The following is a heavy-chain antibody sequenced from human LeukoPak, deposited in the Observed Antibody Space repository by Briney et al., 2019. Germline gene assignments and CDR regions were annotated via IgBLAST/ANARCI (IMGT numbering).Heavy chain of an antibody. Sequence: PGGSLRLSCAASGFTVSSNYMSWVRQAPGKGLEWVANMNQDGSEKYYLDSVKGRFTISRDNARNSLYLQMNSLRAEDTAVYYCSRVGQSYSGSYEGIYFQQRGQGTLVTVSS. CDR1: GFTVSSNY. V-gene: IGHV3-7*01. J-gene: IGHJ1*01. CDR3: SRVGQSYSGSYEGIYFQQ. D-gene: IGHD6-6*01. CDR2: MNQDGSEK.